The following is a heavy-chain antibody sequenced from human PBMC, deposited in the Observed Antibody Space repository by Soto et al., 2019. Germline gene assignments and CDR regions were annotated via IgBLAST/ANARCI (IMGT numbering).Heavy chain of an antibody. J-gene: IGHJ6*02. CDR1: QFPFSRYW. D-gene: IGHD3-10*01. Sequence: PGGSLRLSCVVPQFPFSRYWMSWVRQAPGKGLEWVANINEDGTETYYAESVRGRLTFSRDNAQNSLFLQMNSLRAEDTAVYYCARCITMVRGEVARGPKYYYYGLDVWGQGTTVTVSS. CDR2: INEDGTET. CDR3: ARCITMVRGEVARGPKYYYYGLDV. V-gene: IGHV3-7*01.